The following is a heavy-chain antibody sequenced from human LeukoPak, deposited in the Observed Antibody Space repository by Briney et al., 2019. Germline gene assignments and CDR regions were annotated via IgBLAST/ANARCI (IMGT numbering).Heavy chain of an antibody. Sequence: SETLSLTCAVSGDSINGREWWSWVRQPPGKGLEWIGEIYHSGSANYNPSLKSRVAISLDKSKNQFSLKLSSVTAADTAVYYCASRGSGYYRWGQGTLVTVSS. CDR3: ASRGSGYYR. J-gene: IGHJ4*02. V-gene: IGHV4-4*02. D-gene: IGHD3-22*01. CDR1: GDSINGREW. CDR2: IYHSGSA.